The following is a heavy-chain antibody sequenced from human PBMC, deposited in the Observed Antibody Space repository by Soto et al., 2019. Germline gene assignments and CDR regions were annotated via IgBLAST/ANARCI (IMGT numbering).Heavy chain of an antibody. CDR3: ARHRRLLRFLAWLLYDCFDA. Sequence: PSETLSLTCAVSGGSISSSSYYWGWIRQTPGKGLEWMGGISYSGSTYYNPSQTSRVTISVDTSKDPSTLKLSSVTAANTAVYYSARHRRLLRFLAWLLYDCFDAWGQGTLVTVSS. CDR2: ISYSGST. D-gene: IGHD3-3*01. CDR1: GGSISSSSYY. V-gene: IGHV4-39*01. J-gene: IGHJ5*02.